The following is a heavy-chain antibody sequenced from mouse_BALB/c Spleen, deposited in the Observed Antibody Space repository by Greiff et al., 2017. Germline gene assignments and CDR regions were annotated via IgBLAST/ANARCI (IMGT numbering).Heavy chain of an antibody. CDR2: ISSGSSTI. CDR1: GFTFSSFG. CDR3: ARSGWLLSFDY. V-gene: IGHV5-17*02. D-gene: IGHD2-3*01. J-gene: IGHJ2*01. Sequence: EVHLVESGGGLVQPGGSRKLSCAASGFTFSSFGMHWVRQAPEKGLEWVAYISSGSSTIYYADTVKGRFTISRDNPKNTLFLQMTSLRSEDTAMYYCARSGWLLSFDYWGQGTTLTVSS.